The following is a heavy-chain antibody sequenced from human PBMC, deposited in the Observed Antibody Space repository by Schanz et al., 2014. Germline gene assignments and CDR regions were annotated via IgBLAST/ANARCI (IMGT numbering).Heavy chain of an antibody. J-gene: IGHJ4*02. D-gene: IGHD4-17*01. CDR2: IYSSGST. CDR3: ARPFLGYYGDLAY. Sequence: DVQLVDSGGGLVQPGGSLRLSCAASGFTVSNSYIHWVRQAPGKGLEWVSTIYSSGSTYYADSVRGRFTISRDNSKNTLYLQMNNLRAEDTAVYFCARPFLGYYGDLAYWGQGTLLTVSS. CDR1: GFTVSNSY. V-gene: IGHV3-53*01.